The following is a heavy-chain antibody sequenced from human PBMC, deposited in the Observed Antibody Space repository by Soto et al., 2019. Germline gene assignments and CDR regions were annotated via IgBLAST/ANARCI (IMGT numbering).Heavy chain of an antibody. CDR3: ARAPSWWYFDL. CDR2: INAGNGNT. V-gene: IGHV1-3*05. Sequence: QVQLVQSGAEEKKPGASVKVSCKASGYTFTSYAMHWVRQAPGQRLEWMGWINAGNGNTKYSQKFQGRITITRDTSASTAYMELSSLRSEDTAVYYCARAPSWWYFDLWGRGTLVTVSS. J-gene: IGHJ2*01. CDR1: GYTFTSYA.